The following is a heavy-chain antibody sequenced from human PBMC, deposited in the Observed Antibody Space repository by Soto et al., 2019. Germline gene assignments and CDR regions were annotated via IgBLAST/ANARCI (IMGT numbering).Heavy chain of an antibody. CDR3: AREGGQASHLNWFDP. CDR2: IYYSGST. Sequence: SETLSLTCTVSGGSISSGGYCWSWIRQHPGKGLEWIGYIYYSGSTYYNPSLKSRVTISVDTSKNQFSLKLSSVTAADTAVYYCAREGGQASHLNWFDPWGQGTLVTVSS. V-gene: IGHV4-31*03. CDR1: GGSISSGGYC. J-gene: IGHJ5*02. D-gene: IGHD3-16*01.